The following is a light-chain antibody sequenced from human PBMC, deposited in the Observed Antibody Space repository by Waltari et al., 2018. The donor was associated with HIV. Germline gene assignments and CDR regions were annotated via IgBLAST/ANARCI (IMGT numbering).Light chain of an antibody. CDR1: QSIGNY. Sequence: DIQMTQSPSSLSASVGDRVTIICRASQSIGNYLNCGHQKSGTAPEVLIYAASSLQSGVSSRFSGSGSGTDFTLTITSLQPEDCATYYCQQSSSSPPTFSQGTKVEI. CDR2: AAS. J-gene: IGKJ2*01. CDR3: QQSSSSPPT. V-gene: IGKV1-39*01.